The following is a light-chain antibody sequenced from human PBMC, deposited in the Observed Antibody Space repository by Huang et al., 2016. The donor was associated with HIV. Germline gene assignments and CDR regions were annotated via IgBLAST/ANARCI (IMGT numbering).Light chain of an antibody. CDR3: QQLHDYPVT. CDR2: AAS. J-gene: IGKJ5*01. V-gene: IGKV1-9*01. Sequence: QLAQFPSSLSASVGDRVIITCRASQEISTSLAWYQHKPGKAPKLLISAASTLQSGISSRFSGDSAVTYFTLFISSLQPEDVATYYCQQLHDYPVTFGRGTRLDIK. CDR1: QEISTS.